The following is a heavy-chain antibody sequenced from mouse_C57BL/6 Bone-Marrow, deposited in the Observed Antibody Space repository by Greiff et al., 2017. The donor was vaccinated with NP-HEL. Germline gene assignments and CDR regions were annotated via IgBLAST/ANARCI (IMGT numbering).Heavy chain of an antibody. CDR3: ARLARFDY. Sequence: VQGVESGPELVKPGASVKISCKASGYAFSSSWMNWVKQRPGKGLEWIGRIYPGDGDTNYNGKFKGKATLTADKSSSTAYMQLSSLTSEDSAVYFCARLARFDYWGQGTTLTVSS. J-gene: IGHJ2*01. CDR2: IYPGDGDT. V-gene: IGHV1-82*01. CDR1: GYAFSSSW.